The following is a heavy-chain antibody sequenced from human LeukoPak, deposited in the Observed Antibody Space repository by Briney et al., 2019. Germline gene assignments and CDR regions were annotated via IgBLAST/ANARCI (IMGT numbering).Heavy chain of an antibody. D-gene: IGHD3-16*01. V-gene: IGHV5-51*01. CDR1: GYSFASSW. CDR3: ARRGEEHFQH. J-gene: IGHJ1*01. CDR2: IYPGDSDI. Sequence: GESLKISCKGSGYSFASSWIGWVRQMPGKGLEWMGIIYPGDSDIRYNPSFQGQVTISADKSISTAYLQWSSLKASDTAMYYCARRGEEHFQHWGQGTLVTVSS.